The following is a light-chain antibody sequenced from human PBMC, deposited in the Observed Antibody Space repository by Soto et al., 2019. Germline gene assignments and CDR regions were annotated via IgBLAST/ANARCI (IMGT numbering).Light chain of an antibody. V-gene: IGLV1-40*01. Sequence: QPVLTQPPSVSGAPGQRVTISCTGSSSNIGAGFDVQWYQQLPGTAPKLLIYDNNNRPSGVPDRFSGSKSGTSASLAITGLQAEDEADYYCQSFDSSLRGVTFGGGTKLTVL. CDR3: QSFDSSLRGVT. CDR2: DNN. J-gene: IGLJ2*01. CDR1: SSNIGAGFD.